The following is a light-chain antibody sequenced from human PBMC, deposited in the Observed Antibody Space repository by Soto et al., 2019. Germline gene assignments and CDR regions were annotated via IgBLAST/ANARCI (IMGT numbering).Light chain of an antibody. CDR2: DVS. CDR3: SSYTTSSTPHYV. Sequence: QSALTQPASVSGSPGQSITISCTGTSSDVGGYNSVSRYQHHPGKAPKLMIFDVSDRPSGVSSRFSGSKSGNTASLTISGLQAEDEADYYCSSYTTSSTPHYVFGPGTKVTVL. CDR1: SSDVGGYNS. J-gene: IGLJ1*01. V-gene: IGLV2-14*03.